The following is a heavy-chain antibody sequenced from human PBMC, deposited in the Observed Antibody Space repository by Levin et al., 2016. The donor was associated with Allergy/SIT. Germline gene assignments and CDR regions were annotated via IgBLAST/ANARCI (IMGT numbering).Heavy chain of an antibody. J-gene: IGHJ4*02. Sequence: SGPTLVKPTQTLTLTCTFSAFSLSTSGVGVGWIRQPPGEALEWLALIYWDDDKRYRPSLRNRLTITKDTSKNQVVLTMTNMDPVDTATYYCAHRYASGSPWDFGYFDYWGQGTLVAVSS. CDR3: AHRYASGSPWDFGYFDY. D-gene: IGHD3-10*01. CDR1: AFSLSTSGVG. CDR2: IYWDDDK. V-gene: IGHV2-5*02.